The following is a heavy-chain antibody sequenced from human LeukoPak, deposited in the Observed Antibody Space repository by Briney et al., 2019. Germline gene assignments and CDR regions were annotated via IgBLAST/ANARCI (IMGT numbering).Heavy chain of an antibody. V-gene: IGHV3-30-3*01. Sequence: GGSLRLSCAASGFTFSSYAMHWVRQAPGKGLEWAAVISYDGSNKYYADSVKGRFTISRDNSKNTLYLQMNSLRAEDTAVYYCARYHYDFWSGYPTPYYYYGMDVWGQGTTVTVSS. CDR2: ISYDGSNK. CDR1: GFTFSSYA. J-gene: IGHJ6*02. D-gene: IGHD3-3*01. CDR3: ARYHYDFWSGYPTPYYYYGMDV.